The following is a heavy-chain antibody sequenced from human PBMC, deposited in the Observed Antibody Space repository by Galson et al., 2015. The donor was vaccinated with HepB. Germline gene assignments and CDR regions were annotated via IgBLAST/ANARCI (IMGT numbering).Heavy chain of an antibody. J-gene: IGHJ4*02. Sequence: SVKVSCKASGYTFTSYGISWVRQAPGQGLEWMGWISAYNGNTNYAQKLQGRVTMTTDTSTSTAHMELRSLRSDDAAVYYCARDGRLAHFDYWGQGTLVTVPS. CDR3: ARDGRLAHFDY. D-gene: IGHD6-19*01. V-gene: IGHV1-18*01. CDR2: ISAYNGNT. CDR1: GYTFTSYG.